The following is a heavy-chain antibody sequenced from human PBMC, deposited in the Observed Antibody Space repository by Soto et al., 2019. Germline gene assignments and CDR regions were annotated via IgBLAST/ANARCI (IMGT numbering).Heavy chain of an antibody. CDR2: IIPIFGTA. CDR3: ASLVPATTVVRCYFDY. Sequence: QVQLVQSGAEVKKPGSSVKVSCKASGGTFSSYAISWVRQAPGQGLEWMGGIIPIFGTANYAQKFQGRVTITADKSTSTAYMELSSLRSEDTAVYYCASLVPATTVVRCYFDYWGQGTLVTVSS. J-gene: IGHJ4*02. V-gene: IGHV1-69*06. D-gene: IGHD4-17*01. CDR1: GGTFSSYA.